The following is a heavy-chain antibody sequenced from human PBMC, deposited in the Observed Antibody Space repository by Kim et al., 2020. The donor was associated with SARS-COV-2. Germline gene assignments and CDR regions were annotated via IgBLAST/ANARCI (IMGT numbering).Heavy chain of an antibody. Sequence: DYAGYVKSRMTINADTSKNQFSLQLNSLSPEDTAVYYCARDTPGQKAYDIWGQGTMVTVSS. J-gene: IGHJ3*02. V-gene: IGHV6-1*01. CDR3: ARDTPGQKAYDI.